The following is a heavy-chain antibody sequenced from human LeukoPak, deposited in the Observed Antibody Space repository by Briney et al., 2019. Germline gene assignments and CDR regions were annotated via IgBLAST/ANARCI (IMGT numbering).Heavy chain of an antibody. Sequence: ASVKVSCKASGDTFTGDYMHWVRQAPGQGLEWMGWINPNSGGTNCAQKFQGRVTMTRDTSISTAYMEVTRLRSDDTAVYYCARGSFYASGNYLVDYWGQGTLITVSS. CDR3: ARGSFYASGNYLVDY. J-gene: IGHJ4*02. CDR2: INPNSGGT. V-gene: IGHV1-2*02. CDR1: GDTFTGDY. D-gene: IGHD2/OR15-2a*01.